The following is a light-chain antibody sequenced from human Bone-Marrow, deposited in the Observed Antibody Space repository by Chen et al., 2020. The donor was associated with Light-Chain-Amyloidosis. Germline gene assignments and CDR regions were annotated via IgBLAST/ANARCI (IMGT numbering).Light chain of an antibody. CDR2: GAS. CDR3: QQYHNWPPIT. Sequence: EIVMTKSPATLSVSPGERVIFSCRASQSVSSNLAWYQQRPGQTPRLLIYGASTRATGISARFSGSGSGTEFTLTITSLQSEDFAVYYCQQYHNWPPITFGQGTRLEIK. CDR1: QSVSSN. J-gene: IGKJ5*01. V-gene: IGKV3-15*01.